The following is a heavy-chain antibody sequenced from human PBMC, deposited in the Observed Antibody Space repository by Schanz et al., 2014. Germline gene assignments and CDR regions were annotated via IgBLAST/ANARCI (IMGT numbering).Heavy chain of an antibody. D-gene: IGHD1-26*01. V-gene: IGHV4-59*06. Sequence: QVQLQESGPRLVKSSETLSLACVVSGDSILSYYWSWIRQSPGKGLEWIGFIYYRGNTYYNPSLKSRVSISLAPSKAQFFLNLNSLTAADTAVYYCARVPEPGWFDPWGQGTLVTVSS. CDR1: GDSILSYY. CDR3: ARVPEPGWFDP. J-gene: IGHJ5*02. CDR2: IYYRGNT.